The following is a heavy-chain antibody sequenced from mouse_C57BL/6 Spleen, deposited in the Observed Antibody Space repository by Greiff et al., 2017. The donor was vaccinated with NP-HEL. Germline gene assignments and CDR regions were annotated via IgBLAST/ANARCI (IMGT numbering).Heavy chain of an antibody. CDR2: ISSGGDYI. CDR3: TRDGYYEYAMDY. CDR1: GFTFSSYA. J-gene: IGHJ4*01. V-gene: IGHV5-9-1*02. Sequence: EVMLVESGEGLVKPGGSLKLSCAASGFTFSSYAMSWVRQTPEKRLEWVAYISSGGDYIYYADTVKGRFTISRDNARNTLYLQMSSLKSEDTAMYYCTRDGYYEYAMDYWGQGTSVTVSS. D-gene: IGHD2-3*01.